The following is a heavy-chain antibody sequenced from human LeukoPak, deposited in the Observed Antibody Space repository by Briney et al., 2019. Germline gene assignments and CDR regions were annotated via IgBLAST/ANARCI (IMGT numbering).Heavy chain of an antibody. CDR3: ARGIQLWPGYFDY. CDR1: GYTFTGYY. J-gene: IGHJ4*02. D-gene: IGHD5-18*01. Sequence: SVKVSCKASGYTFTGYYMHWVRQAPGQGLEWMGRIIPILGIANYAQKFQGRVTITADKSTSTAYMELSSLRSEDTAVYYCARGIQLWPGYFDYWGQGTLVTVSS. V-gene: IGHV1-69*04. CDR2: IIPILGIA.